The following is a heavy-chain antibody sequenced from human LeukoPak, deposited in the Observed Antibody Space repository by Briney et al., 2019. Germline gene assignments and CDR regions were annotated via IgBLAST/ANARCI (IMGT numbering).Heavy chain of an antibody. CDR2: IYTSGST. D-gene: IGHD4-23*01. CDR1: GGSINSGSYY. V-gene: IGHV4-61*02. Sequence: PSQTLSLTCTVSGGSINSGSYYWSWIRQSAGKGLEWIGRIYTSGSTNYNPSLKSRVTISVDTSKNQFSLKLSSVTAADTAVYYCATIRSAYGGNPGDSDYWGQGTLVTVSS. CDR3: ATIRSAYGGNPGDSDY. J-gene: IGHJ4*02.